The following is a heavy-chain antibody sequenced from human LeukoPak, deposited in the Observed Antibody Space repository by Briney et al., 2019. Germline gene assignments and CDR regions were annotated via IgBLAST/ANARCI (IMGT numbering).Heavy chain of an antibody. D-gene: IGHD2-2*01. V-gene: IGHV3-64*01. J-gene: IGHJ1*01. Sequence: PGGSLRLSCAASGFTFSSYAMHWVRQAPGKGLEYVSAISSNGGSTYYANSVKGRFTISRDNAKNSLYLQMNSLRAEDTAVYYCARYRKRYCSSTSCPEGLYFQHWGQGTLVTVSS. CDR2: ISSNGGST. CDR3: ARYRKRYCSSTSCPEGLYFQH. CDR1: GFTFSSYA.